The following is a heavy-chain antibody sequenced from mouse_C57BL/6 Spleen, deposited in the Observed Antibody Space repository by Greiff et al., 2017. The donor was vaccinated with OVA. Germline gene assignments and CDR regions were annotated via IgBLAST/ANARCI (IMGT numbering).Heavy chain of an antibody. J-gene: IGHJ4*01. V-gene: IGHV5-6*01. D-gene: IGHD1-1*01. Sequence: EVQGVESGGDLVKPGGSLKLSCAASGFTFSSYGMSWVRQTPDKRLEWVATISSGGSYTYYPDSVKGRFTISRDNAKNTLYLQMSSLKSEDTAMYYCARHGEYYGSSEGAMDYWGQGTSVTVSS. CDR3: ARHGEYYGSSEGAMDY. CDR1: GFTFSSYG. CDR2: ISSGGSYT.